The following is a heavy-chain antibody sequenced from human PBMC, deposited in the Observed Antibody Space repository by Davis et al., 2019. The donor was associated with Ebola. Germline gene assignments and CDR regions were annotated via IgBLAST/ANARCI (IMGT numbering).Heavy chain of an antibody. Sequence: GSLRLSCTVSGGSISSYYWSWIRQPPGKGLEWIGYIYYSGSTNYNPSLKSRVTISVDTSKNQFSLKLSSVTAADTAVYYCARGRDYVWGSYRYTYWGQGTLVTVSS. V-gene: IGHV4-59*08. J-gene: IGHJ4*02. D-gene: IGHD3-16*02. CDR1: GGSISSYY. CDR2: IYYSGST. CDR3: ARGRDYVWGSYRYTY.